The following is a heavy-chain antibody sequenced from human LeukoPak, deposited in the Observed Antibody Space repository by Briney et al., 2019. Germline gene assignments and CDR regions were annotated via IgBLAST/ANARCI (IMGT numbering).Heavy chain of an antibody. V-gene: IGHV3-21*01. J-gene: IGHJ4*02. CDR1: EFTLSSYG. Sequence: GGPRRLSCGASEFTLSSYGMTWGRRAPGKGLEWVSSMSSGSGSIYYAGSVRGRFTISSENAKTSLYLLINSLRAEDTAAYYYARDRPTGASRLCVVQWGQGTLVTVSS. CDR3: ARDRPTGASRLCVVQ. D-gene: IGHD2-15*01. CDR2: MSSGSGSI.